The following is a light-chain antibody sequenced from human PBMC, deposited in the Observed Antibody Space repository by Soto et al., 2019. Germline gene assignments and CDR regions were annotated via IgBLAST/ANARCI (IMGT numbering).Light chain of an antibody. V-gene: IGLV2-11*01. CDR2: DVS. CDR1: IRDIGGYNF. Sequence: QSALTQPRSVSGSPGQSITISCSGTIRDIGGYNFISWYQHHPGTAPKIIIYDVSKRPSGVPDRFSGSTSGNTASLTISGLQAEDDAFYYCCSYAGSNTLVFGGGTKVTVL. CDR3: CSYAGSNTLV. J-gene: IGLJ2*01.